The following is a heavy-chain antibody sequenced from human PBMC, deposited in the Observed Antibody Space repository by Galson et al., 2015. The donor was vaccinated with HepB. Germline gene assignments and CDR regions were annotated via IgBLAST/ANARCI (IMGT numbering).Heavy chain of an antibody. CDR1: GFTFNNYG. Sequence: SLRLSCAASGFTFNNYGMHWVRQAPGKGLEWVAVISYDGSNKCYADSVKGRFTISRDNSKNTLYLQMNSLRAEDTAVYYCAKGYGSGSFDGFDIWGQGTMVTVSS. CDR2: ISYDGSNK. D-gene: IGHD3-10*01. V-gene: IGHV3-30*18. J-gene: IGHJ3*02. CDR3: AKGYGSGSFDGFDI.